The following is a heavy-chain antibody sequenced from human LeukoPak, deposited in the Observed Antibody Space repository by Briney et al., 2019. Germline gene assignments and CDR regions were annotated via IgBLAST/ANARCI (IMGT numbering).Heavy chain of an antibody. CDR3: ARDRDSGSYYFDY. D-gene: IGHD1-26*01. Sequence: GASVKVSCKASGYTFTSYYMHWVRQAPRQGLEWMGIINPSGGSTSYAQKFQGRVTMTRDTSTSTAYMELRSLRSDDTAVYYCARDRDSGSYYFDYWGQGTLVTVSS. V-gene: IGHV1-46*01. CDR2: INPSGGST. J-gene: IGHJ4*02. CDR1: GYTFTSYY.